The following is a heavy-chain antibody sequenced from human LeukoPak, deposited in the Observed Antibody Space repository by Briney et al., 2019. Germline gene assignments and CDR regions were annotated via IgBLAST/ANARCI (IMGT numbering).Heavy chain of an antibody. J-gene: IGHJ4*02. V-gene: IGHV4-4*02. D-gene: IGHD3-3*01. Sequence: TASETLSLTCTVSLDSTTSNFWSWVRQPPGKGLKWIGEIHRSGSPNYNPSLQSPVTISIDRSRNPIALELSSVTAADTAVYYCAREIFGGYNPWAYWGQGILVTVSS. CDR2: IHRSGSP. CDR1: LDSTTSNF. CDR3: AREIFGGYNPWAY.